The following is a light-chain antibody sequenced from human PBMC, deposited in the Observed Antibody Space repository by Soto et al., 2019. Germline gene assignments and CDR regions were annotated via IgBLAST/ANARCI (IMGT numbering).Light chain of an antibody. CDR3: QQFSSYSRT. CDR1: QSVSSW. J-gene: IGKJ1*01. Sequence: DIQMTQSPSTLSASVGDRVTITCRASQSVSSWLAWYQQKPGKAPKLLIYTASNFDSGVPSRFSGSGSGTEFTLTISSLQPDDFATYYCQQFSSYSRTFGQGTKVDIK. V-gene: IGKV1-5*01. CDR2: TAS.